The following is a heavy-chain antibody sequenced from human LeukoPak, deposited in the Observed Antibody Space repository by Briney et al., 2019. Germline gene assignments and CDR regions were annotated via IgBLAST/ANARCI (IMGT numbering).Heavy chain of an antibody. Sequence: SETLSLTCTVSGYSISSGYYWGWIRQPPGKGLWWIGSIYHSGSTYYNPSLKSRLTISVDTSKNQFSLNLNSVTPADTAVYYCARGKNSLVVVTGGWDYYYYMDVWGKGTTVAISS. CDR1: GYSISSGYY. CDR3: ARGKNSLVVVTGGWDYYYYMDV. J-gene: IGHJ6*03. CDR2: IYHSGST. V-gene: IGHV4-38-2*02. D-gene: IGHD2-21*02.